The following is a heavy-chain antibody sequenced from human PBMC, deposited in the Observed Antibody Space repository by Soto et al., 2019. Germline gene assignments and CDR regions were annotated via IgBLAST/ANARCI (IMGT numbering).Heavy chain of an antibody. CDR1: GYTFTSYG. Sequence: ASVKVSCKASGYTFTSYGISWVRQAPRQGLEWMGWISAYNGNTNYAQKLQGRVTMTTDTSTSTAYMELRSLRSDDTAVYYCARDSFVVDGVYYYYGMDVWGQGTTVTVSS. CDR3: ARDSFVVDGVYYYYGMDV. J-gene: IGHJ6*02. D-gene: IGHD2-15*01. CDR2: ISAYNGNT. V-gene: IGHV1-18*01.